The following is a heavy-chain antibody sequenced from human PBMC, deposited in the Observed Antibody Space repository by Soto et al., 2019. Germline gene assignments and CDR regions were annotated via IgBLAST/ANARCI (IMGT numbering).Heavy chain of an antibody. CDR1: GFTFSSCS. J-gene: IGHJ6*02. Sequence: PGGSLRLSCAASGFTFSSCSMGRVRQAPGKGLEWVSDIIDSGGSTYYADSVKGRFTITRDNSKSTLYLRMNGLRADDTALYFFAKGRSYYYYYGVDVWGQGTTVTVSS. CDR2: IIDSGGST. V-gene: IGHV3-23*01. CDR3: AKGRSYYYYYGVDV.